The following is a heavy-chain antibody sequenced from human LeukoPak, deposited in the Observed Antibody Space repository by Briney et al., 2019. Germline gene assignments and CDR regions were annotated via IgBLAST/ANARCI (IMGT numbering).Heavy chain of an antibody. J-gene: IGHJ4*02. V-gene: IGHV3-33*01. CDR2: IWYDGSNK. D-gene: IGHD5-18*01. CDR3: ATLVRGYSYGFIDY. CDR1: GFTFSSYG. Sequence: PGGSLRLSCAASGFTFSSYGMHWVRQAPGKGLEWVAVIWYDGSNKYYADSVKGRFTISRDNSKNTLYLQMNSRRAEDTAVHYCATLVRGYSYGFIDYWGQGTLVTVSS.